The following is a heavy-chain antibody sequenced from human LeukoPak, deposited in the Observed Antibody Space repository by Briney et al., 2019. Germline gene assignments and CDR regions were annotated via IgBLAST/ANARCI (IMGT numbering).Heavy chain of an antibody. V-gene: IGHV4-31*03. Sequence: SQTLSLTCTVSGGSISSGGYYWSWIRQHPGKGLEWIGYIYYSGSTYYNPSLKSRVTISVDTSKNQFSLKLSSVTAADTAVYYCAREAAVPAANWFDPWGQGTLVTVSS. CDR2: IYYSGST. D-gene: IGHD2-2*01. CDR3: AREAAVPAANWFDP. J-gene: IGHJ5*02. CDR1: GGSISSGGYY.